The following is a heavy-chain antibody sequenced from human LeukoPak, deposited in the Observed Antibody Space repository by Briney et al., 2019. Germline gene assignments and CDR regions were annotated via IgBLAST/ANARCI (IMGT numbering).Heavy chain of an antibody. V-gene: IGHV3-30*18. D-gene: IGHD3-9*01. CDR3: AKDFCDILTGYYKGVLDY. J-gene: IGHJ4*02. CDR1: GFTFSSYG. CDR2: ISYDGSNK. Sequence: GGSLRLSCAASGFTFSSYGMHWVRQAPGKGLEWVAVISYDGSNKYYADSVKGRFTISRDNSKNTLYLQMNSLRAEDTAVYYCAKDFCDILTGYYKGVLDYWGQGTLVTVSS.